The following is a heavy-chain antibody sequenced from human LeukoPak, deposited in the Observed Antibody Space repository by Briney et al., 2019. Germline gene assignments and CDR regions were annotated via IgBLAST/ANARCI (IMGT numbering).Heavy chain of an antibody. CDR2: ISTSSLYI. D-gene: IGHD3-10*02. J-gene: IGHJ6*04. Sequence: GGSLRLSCAASGFTFSSFTMNWVRQAPGKGLEWVSSISTSSLYIYYADSVKGRFTISRDNARNSLYLQMNSLRAEDTAVYYCAELGITMIGGVWGKGTTVTISS. CDR3: AELGITMIGGV. CDR1: GFTFSSFT. V-gene: IGHV3-21*01.